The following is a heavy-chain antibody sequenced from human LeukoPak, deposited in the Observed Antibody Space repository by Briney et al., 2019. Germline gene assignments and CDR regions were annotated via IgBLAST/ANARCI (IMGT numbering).Heavy chain of an antibody. V-gene: IGHV4-30-4*01. Sequence: SETLSLTCTVSGGSISSGDYYWSWIRQPPGKGLEWIRYIYYSGSTYYNPSLKSRVTISVDTSKNQFSLKLSSVTAADTAVYYCARDGTPHDILTGPTGSDAFDIWGQGTMVTVSS. J-gene: IGHJ3*02. CDR3: ARDGTPHDILTGPTGSDAFDI. CDR1: GGSISSGDYY. CDR2: IYYSGST. D-gene: IGHD3-9*01.